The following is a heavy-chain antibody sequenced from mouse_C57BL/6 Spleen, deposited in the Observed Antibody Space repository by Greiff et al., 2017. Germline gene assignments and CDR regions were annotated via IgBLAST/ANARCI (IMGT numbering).Heavy chain of an antibody. Sequence: QVQLQQPGAELVMPGASVKLSCKASGYTFTSYWMHWVKQRPGQGLEWIGELDPSDSYTNYNQKFKGKSTLTVDKSSSTAYMQLSSLTSEDSAVYYCARKGDYDGYYFDYWGQGTTLTVSS. J-gene: IGHJ2*01. CDR2: LDPSDSYT. CDR3: ARKGDYDGYYFDY. CDR1: GYTFTSYW. D-gene: IGHD2-4*01. V-gene: IGHV1-69*01.